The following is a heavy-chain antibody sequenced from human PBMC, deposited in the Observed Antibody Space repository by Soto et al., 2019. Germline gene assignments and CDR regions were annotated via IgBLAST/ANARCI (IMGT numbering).Heavy chain of an antibody. CDR3: VIGEPRDYYFDY. V-gene: IGHV3-23*01. Sequence: GSLRLSCAASGFTFSSYAMSWVRQAPGKGLEWVSAVSGNGDSTYYADSVEGRFTISRDNSKNTLYLQMTSLRAEDTAVYYCVIGEPRDYYFDYWGQGTLVTVSS. J-gene: IGHJ4*02. D-gene: IGHD3-10*01. CDR1: GFTFSSYA. CDR2: VSGNGDST.